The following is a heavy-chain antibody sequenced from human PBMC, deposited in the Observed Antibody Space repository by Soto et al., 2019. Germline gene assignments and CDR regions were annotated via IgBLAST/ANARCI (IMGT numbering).Heavy chain of an antibody. CDR3: ARGAYDPPYYYFYMDV. J-gene: IGHJ6*03. D-gene: IGHD5-12*01. V-gene: IGHV1-69*08. Sequence: QVQLVQSGAEVKKPGSSVRVSCKASGGTFSNFILTWVRQAPGQGLEWMGRIIPILGTITYAQKFQGRVTITADKSSSTAYMELGSLRSEDKAVYYCARGAYDPPYYYFYMDVWGKGTTVTVSS. CDR2: IIPILGTI. CDR1: GGTFSNFI.